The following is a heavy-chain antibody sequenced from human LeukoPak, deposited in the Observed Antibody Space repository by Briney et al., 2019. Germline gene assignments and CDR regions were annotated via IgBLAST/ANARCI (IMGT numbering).Heavy chain of an antibody. CDR2: IKQDGSEK. CDR3: AREDYDFWGGPTLGGNWFDP. CDR1: GFTFSSYW. J-gene: IGHJ5*02. D-gene: IGHD3-3*01. V-gene: IGHV3-7*01. Sequence: GFLRLSCAASGFTFSSYWMSWVRQAPGKRLEWVANIKQDGSEKCYVDSVKGRFTISRDNAKNSLYLQMNSLRAEDTAVYYCAREDYDFWGGPTLGGNWFDPWGQGTLVTVSS.